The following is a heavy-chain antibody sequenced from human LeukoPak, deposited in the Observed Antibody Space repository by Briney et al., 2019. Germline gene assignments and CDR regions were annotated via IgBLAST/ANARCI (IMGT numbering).Heavy chain of an antibody. D-gene: IGHD5-18*01. Sequence: ASVKVSSKASGYTFTGYYMHWVRQAPGQGLEWMGGINPNSGGTNYAQKFQGRVTMTRDTSISTAYMELSRLRSDDTAVYYCARGGAGGYSYGYGSWWFDPWGQGTLVTVSS. CDR1: GYTFTGYY. J-gene: IGHJ5*02. CDR3: ARGGAGGYSYGYGSWWFDP. CDR2: INPNSGGT. V-gene: IGHV1-2*02.